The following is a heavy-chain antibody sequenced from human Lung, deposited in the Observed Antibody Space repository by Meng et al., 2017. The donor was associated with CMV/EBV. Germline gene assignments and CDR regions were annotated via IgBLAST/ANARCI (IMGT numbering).Heavy chain of an antibody. Sequence: ASVXVSCKASGGTFSSYAISWVRQAPGQGLEWMGWINPNSGGTNYAQKFQGRVTMTRDTSISTAYMELSRLRSDDTAVYYCARRVGGPDAFDIWGQGTMVTGS. CDR1: GGTFSSYA. CDR2: INPNSGGT. D-gene: IGHD3-16*01. CDR3: ARRVGGPDAFDI. V-gene: IGHV1-2*02. J-gene: IGHJ3*02.